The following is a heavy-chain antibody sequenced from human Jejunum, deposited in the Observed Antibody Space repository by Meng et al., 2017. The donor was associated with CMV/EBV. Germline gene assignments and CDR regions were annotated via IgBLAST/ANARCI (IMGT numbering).Heavy chain of an antibody. CDR3: ARSSAGHYVLDYADY. CDR1: GGTFSSYA. Sequence: SGGTFSSYAFTWVRQAPGQGLEWMGGLIPVFGTANYAQKFQGRVTITTDESTATAYMELSSLTSEDTAVYYCARSSAGHYVLDYADYWGQGTLVTVSS. J-gene: IGHJ4*02. V-gene: IGHV1-69*05. D-gene: IGHD3-10*02. CDR2: LIPVFGTA.